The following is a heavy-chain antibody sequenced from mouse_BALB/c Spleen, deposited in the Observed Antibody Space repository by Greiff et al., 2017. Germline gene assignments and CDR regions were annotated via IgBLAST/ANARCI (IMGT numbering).Heavy chain of an antibody. Sequence: VQLQQSGPGLVKPSQSLSLTCTVTGYSITSDYAWNWIRQFPGNKLEWMGYISYSGSTSYNPSLKSRISITRDTSKNQFFLQLNSVTTEDTATYYCAKLTGTVDYFDYWGQGTTLTVSS. CDR3: AKLTGTVDYFDY. D-gene: IGHD4-1*01. J-gene: IGHJ2*01. V-gene: IGHV3-2*02. CDR2: ISYSGST. CDR1: GYSITSDYA.